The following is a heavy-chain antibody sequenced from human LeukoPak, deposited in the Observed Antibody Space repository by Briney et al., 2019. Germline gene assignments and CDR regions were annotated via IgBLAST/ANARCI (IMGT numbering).Heavy chain of an antibody. CDR2: IYYSGST. CDR1: GFTVSSNY. Sequence: PGGSLRLSCAASGFTVSSNYMSWVRQAPGKGLEWVGSIYYSGSTYYNPSLKSRVTISVDTSKNQFSLKLSSVTAADTAVYYCARNDYSNYSWVDYWGQGTLVTVSS. D-gene: IGHD4-11*01. CDR3: ARNDYSNYSWVDY. V-gene: IGHV4-39*07. J-gene: IGHJ4*02.